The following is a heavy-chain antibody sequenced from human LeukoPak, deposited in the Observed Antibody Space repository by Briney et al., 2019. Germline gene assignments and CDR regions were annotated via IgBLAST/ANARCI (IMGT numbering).Heavy chain of an antibody. D-gene: IGHD3-22*01. CDR2: ISSSSSTI. CDR1: GFTFSSYS. J-gene: IGHJ4*02. Sequence: GGSLRLSCAASGFTFSSYSMTWVRQAPGKGLEWVSYISSSSSTIYYADSVKGRFTISRDNAKNSLYLQMNSLRDEDTAVYYCAPRPYDSSGYYLLDYWGQGTLVTVSS. CDR3: APRPYDSSGYYLLDY. V-gene: IGHV3-48*02.